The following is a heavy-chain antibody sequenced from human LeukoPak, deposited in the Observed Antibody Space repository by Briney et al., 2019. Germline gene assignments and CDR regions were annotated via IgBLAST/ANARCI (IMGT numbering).Heavy chain of an antibody. Sequence: GGSLRLSCAASGFLFSRYAMHWVRQAPGKGLEWVALISYDGNNKYYADSVKGRFTVSRDNSKNMVDMQMNSLRTEDTGLYYCARGNRASTFDAFDVWGQGTMVTVS. CDR1: GFLFSRYA. J-gene: IGHJ3*01. D-gene: IGHD2-2*01. CDR2: ISYDGNNK. V-gene: IGHV3-30-3*01. CDR3: ARGNRASTFDAFDV.